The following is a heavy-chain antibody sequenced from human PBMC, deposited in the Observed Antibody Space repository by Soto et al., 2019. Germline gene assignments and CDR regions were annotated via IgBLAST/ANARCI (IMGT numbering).Heavy chain of an antibody. CDR2: IXPIFGTA. CDR3: XXXXXXXXXXXXXPVNYXXXXMDV. Sequence: QVQLVQSGAEVKKPGSSVKVSCKASGGTFSSYAISWVRQAPGQGLEWMGGIXPIFGTANYAQKFQGRVTITADESTSTAYMELXXXXXXXXXXXXXXXXXXXXXXXXXXPVNYXXXXMDVWGQGTTVTVSS. V-gene: IGHV1-69*12. J-gene: IGHJ6*02. D-gene: IGHD3-16*02. CDR1: GGTFSSYA.